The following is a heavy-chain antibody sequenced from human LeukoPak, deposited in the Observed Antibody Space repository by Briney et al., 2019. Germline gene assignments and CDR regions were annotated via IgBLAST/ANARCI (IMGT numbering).Heavy chain of an antibody. CDR2: ISDSGSGT. V-gene: IGHV3-23*01. D-gene: IGHD4/OR15-4a*01. Sequence: GGSLRLSCAASGFTFSSYAMSWVRQAPGKGLEWVSVISDSGSGTYYADSVKGRFTISRDNSRNTLYLQMSRLRAEDTAVYYCAKVSIQGLYYFDYWGQGTLVTVSS. J-gene: IGHJ4*02. CDR1: GFTFSSYA. CDR3: AKVSIQGLYYFDY.